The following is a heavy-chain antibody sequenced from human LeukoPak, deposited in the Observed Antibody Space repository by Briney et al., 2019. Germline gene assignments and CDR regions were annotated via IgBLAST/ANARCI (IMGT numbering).Heavy chain of an antibody. CDR3: ATYRQVLLPFES. Sequence: GGSLRLSRAASGFTFSTFAMIWVRQPPGKGLEWVASIFPSGGEIHYADSVRGRFTISRDNSKSTLSLQMNSLRAEDTAIYYCATYRQVLLPFESWGQGTLVTVSS. CDR1: GFTFSTFA. V-gene: IGHV3-23*01. J-gene: IGHJ4*02. CDR2: IFPSGGEI. D-gene: IGHD2-8*02.